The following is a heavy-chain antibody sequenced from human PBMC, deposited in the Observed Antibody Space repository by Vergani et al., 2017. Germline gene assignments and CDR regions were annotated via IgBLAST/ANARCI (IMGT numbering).Heavy chain of an antibody. CDR1: EFSFSDHY. J-gene: IGHJ3*02. D-gene: IGHD5-24*01. Sequence: QVQLVESGGGLVKPEGPLRLSCAASEFSFSDHYMTWIRPAPGKGLGWVSYISNSGNTIEYADSVKGRFSISRDNAKSSLFLQMDSLRAEDTAVYYCARDHRDYNNYPGTFDIWGQGSMVTGSS. CDR3: ARDHRDYNNYPGTFDI. V-gene: IGHV3-11*01. CDR2: ISNSGNTI.